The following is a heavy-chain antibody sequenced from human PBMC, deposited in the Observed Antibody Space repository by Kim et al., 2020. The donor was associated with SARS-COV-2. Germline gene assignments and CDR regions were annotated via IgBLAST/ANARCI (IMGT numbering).Heavy chain of an antibody. Sequence: GGSLRLSCAGSGFTFSSYAMHWVRQAPGKGLEWVAVISYDGSNKYYADSVKGRFTISRDNSKNTLYLQMNSLRAEDTAVYYCARTYYDILTGYYGAFDI. D-gene: IGHD3-9*01. CDR3: ARTYYDILTGYYGAFDI. J-gene: IGHJ3*02. CDR2: ISYDGSNK. V-gene: IGHV3-30*04. CDR1: GFTFSSYA.